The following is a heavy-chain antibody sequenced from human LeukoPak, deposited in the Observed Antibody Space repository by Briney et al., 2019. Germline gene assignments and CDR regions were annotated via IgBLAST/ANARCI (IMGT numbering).Heavy chain of an antibody. D-gene: IGHD5-12*01. Sequence: GASVKVSCKASGGTFSSYAISWVRQAPGQGLEWMGGIIPIFGTANYAQKFQGRVTMTRDTSISTAYMELSRLRSDDTAVYYCARVRLDIVATMGPDYWGQGTLVTISS. J-gene: IGHJ4*02. CDR2: IIPIFGTA. CDR1: GGTFSSYA. CDR3: ARVRLDIVATMGPDY. V-gene: IGHV1-69*05.